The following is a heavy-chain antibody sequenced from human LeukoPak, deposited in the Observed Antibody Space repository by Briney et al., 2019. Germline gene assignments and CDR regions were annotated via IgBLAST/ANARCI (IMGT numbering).Heavy chain of an antibody. Sequence: PGGSLRLSCAASGFTFSSDWMHWVRQAPGQGLVWVSRINPAGSSTYYADSVKGRFTISRDNAMNTLYLHLNSLRAEDTAVYYCARGVRGSYGTDLWGQGTLVTVSS. V-gene: IGHV3-74*01. CDR2: INPAGSST. J-gene: IGHJ5*02. CDR3: ARGVRGSYGTDL. D-gene: IGHD1-26*01. CDR1: GFTFSSDW.